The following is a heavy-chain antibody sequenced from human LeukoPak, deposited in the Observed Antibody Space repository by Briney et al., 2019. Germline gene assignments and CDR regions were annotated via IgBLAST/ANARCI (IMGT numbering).Heavy chain of an antibody. CDR2: VRYSGST. J-gene: IGHJ5*02. D-gene: IGHD3-3*01. CDR1: RGSINSYY. Sequence: SETLSLTCTVSRGSINSYYWSWIRQSPGKGLEWIGYVRYSGSTHYNPSLKSRVTISVDTSKKYFSLKLTSVTAADTAVYYCARFLETDNCFDPWGQGILVIVS. V-gene: IGHV4-59*01. CDR3: ARFLETDNCFDP.